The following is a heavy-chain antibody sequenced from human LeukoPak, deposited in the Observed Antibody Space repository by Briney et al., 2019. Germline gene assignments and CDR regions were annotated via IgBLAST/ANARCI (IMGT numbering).Heavy chain of an antibody. J-gene: IGHJ4*02. CDR2: FDPEDGEI. D-gene: IGHD1-20*01. Sequence: ASVKVSCKVSGHTLTELSMHWVRQAPGKGLEWMGGFDPEDGEIMYAQKFQGRVTMTDDTATDTAYMELSSLRSEDTAVYYCVTAVSGTEWWGQGTLVTVSP. CDR1: GHTLTELS. V-gene: IGHV1-24*01. CDR3: VTAVSGTEW.